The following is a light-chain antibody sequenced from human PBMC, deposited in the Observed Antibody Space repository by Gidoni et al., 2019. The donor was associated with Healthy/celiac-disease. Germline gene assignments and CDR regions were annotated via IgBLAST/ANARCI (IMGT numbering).Light chain of an antibody. CDR2: AAS. CDR1: QSIRSY. V-gene: IGKV1-39*01. CDR3: QQSYSTPQT. J-gene: IGKJ3*01. Sequence: DIEMTQSPSSLSASVGDRVTITGRASQSIRSYLNWYQQKPGKAPKLLIYAASSLQSWVPSRFSGSGSGTDFTLTISSLQPEDFATYYFQQSYSTPQTFGPGTKVDIK.